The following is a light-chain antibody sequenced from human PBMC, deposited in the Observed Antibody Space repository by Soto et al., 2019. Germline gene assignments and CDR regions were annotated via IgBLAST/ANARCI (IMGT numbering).Light chain of an antibody. V-gene: IGKV3-11*01. J-gene: IGKJ2*01. Sequence: EIVLTQSPATLSLSPGARATLSCRASQSVSSYLAWYQQKPGQAPRRLIYDASNRATGIPARFSGGGSGTDFTLTISSLEPEDFAVYYCQQRVNWPLFTFGQGTKLEIK. CDR2: DAS. CDR1: QSVSSY. CDR3: QQRVNWPLFT.